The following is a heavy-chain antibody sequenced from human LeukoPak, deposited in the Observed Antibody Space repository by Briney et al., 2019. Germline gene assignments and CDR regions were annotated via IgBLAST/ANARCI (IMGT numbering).Heavy chain of an antibody. D-gene: IGHD3-22*01. CDR1: GYSFTSYW. CDR3: ARLKSLDSSGYYLDY. CDR2: IYPGDSDT. V-gene: IGHV5-51*01. Sequence: GESLKISCKGSGYSFTSYWIGWVRQMPGKGLEWMGIIYPGDSDTRYSPSFQGQVTISADKSISTAYLQWSSLKASDTAMYNCARLKSLDSSGYYLDYWGQGTLVTVSS. J-gene: IGHJ4*02.